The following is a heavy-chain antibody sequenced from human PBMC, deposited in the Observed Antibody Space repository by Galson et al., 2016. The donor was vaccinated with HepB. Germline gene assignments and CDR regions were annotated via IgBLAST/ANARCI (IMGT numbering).Heavy chain of an antibody. CDR2: ISYDGSSQ. CDR1: GFIFSHYG. J-gene: IGHJ2*01. CDR3: ARGGLALTDWHLDL. D-gene: IGHD3/OR15-3a*01. Sequence: SLRLSCAASGFIFSHYGMHWVRQAPGKRLEWLAVISYDGSSQYYADSVTGRFSISRDNSRNTLYLQMNSLRHEDTAVYYCARGGLALTDWHLDLWGRGTLVTVSS. V-gene: IGHV3-30*03.